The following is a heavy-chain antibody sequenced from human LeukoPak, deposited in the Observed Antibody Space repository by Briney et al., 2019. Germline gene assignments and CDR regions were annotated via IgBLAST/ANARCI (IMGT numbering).Heavy chain of an antibody. Sequence: GASVKVSCKASGYTFTSYGISWVRQAPGQGLEWMGWISAYNGNTNYAQKLQGRVTMTTGTSTSTAYMELRSLRSDDTAVYYCARVLRLRAKWPGVTITADAFDIWGQGTMVTVSS. CDR1: GYTFTSYG. CDR2: ISAYNGNT. V-gene: IGHV1-18*01. CDR3: ARVLRLRAKWPGVTITADAFDI. J-gene: IGHJ3*02. D-gene: IGHD5-24*01.